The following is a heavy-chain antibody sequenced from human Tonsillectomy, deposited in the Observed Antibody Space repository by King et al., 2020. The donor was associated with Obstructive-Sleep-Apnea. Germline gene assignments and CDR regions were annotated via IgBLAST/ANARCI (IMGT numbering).Heavy chain of an antibody. Sequence: VQLVESGGGLVQPGRSLRLSCAASAFTFDDYAMHWVRQAPGKGLEWVSGISWNSGSIGYADSVKGRFTISRDNAKNSLYLQMNSLRAEDTALYYCEKDIGSILVGAASGLDYWGQGTLVTVSS. CDR3: EKDIGSILVGAASGLDY. CDR2: ISWNSGSI. J-gene: IGHJ4*02. D-gene: IGHD2-15*01. CDR1: AFTFDDYA. V-gene: IGHV3-9*01.